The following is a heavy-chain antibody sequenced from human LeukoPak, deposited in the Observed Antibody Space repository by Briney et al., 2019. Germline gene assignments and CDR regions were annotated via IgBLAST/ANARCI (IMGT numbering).Heavy chain of an antibody. Sequence: SVKVSCKASGGTFSSYAISWVRQGPGQGLEWMGGIIPIFGTANYAQKFQGRVTITADESTSTAYMELSSLRSEDTAVYYCASGWSSGWYGGYYFDYWGQGTLVTVSS. D-gene: IGHD6-19*01. CDR3: ASGWSSGWYGGYYFDY. CDR2: IIPIFGTA. J-gene: IGHJ4*02. CDR1: GGTFSSYA. V-gene: IGHV1-69*13.